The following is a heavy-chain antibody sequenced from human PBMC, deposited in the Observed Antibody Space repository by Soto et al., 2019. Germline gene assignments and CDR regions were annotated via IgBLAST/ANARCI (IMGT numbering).Heavy chain of an antibody. CDR2: ISGNGDSA. CDR3: GKERRGSGWSVCNF. J-gene: IGHJ4*02. Sequence: VQLLESGGGLVQPGGSLRLSCVASGFTFRDYAMNWVRLSPGKGLEWVSDISGNGDSARHADSVKGRFTISRDNSRNTLYLQMNSLRVDDTAVYYCGKERRGSGWSVCNFWGQGTLVTVSS. D-gene: IGHD6-19*01. V-gene: IGHV3-23*01. CDR1: GFTFRDYA.